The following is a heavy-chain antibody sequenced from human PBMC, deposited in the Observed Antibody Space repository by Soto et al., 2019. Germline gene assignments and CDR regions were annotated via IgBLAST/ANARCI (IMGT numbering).Heavy chain of an antibody. CDR2: ISSGGGSK. CDR1: GFTFSNYE. J-gene: IGHJ2*01. Sequence: GGSLRLSCVGSGFTFSNYEMTWVRQAPGKGPQWVYYISSGGGSKYFASPVKVRVSISRDNAKNSLFLDMNNLRGEDTALYYCARLRLAATMGWYFDXWGRGTLVTVSX. CDR3: ARLRLAATMGWYFDX. V-gene: IGHV3-48*03. D-gene: IGHD3-10*01.